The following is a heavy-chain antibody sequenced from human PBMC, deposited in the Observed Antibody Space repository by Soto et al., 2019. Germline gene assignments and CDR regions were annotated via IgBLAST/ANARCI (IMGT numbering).Heavy chain of an antibody. D-gene: IGHD3-10*01. Sequence: GGSLRLSCAASGFTFSDHYMDWVRQAPGRGLEWVGRTRNKANSYTTEYAASVKGRFTISRDDSKNSLYLQMNSLKTEDAAVYYCARVASGGSGRYYFDYWGQGTLVTVSS. CDR1: GFTFSDHY. CDR2: TRNKANSYTT. CDR3: ARVASGGSGRYYFDY. V-gene: IGHV3-72*01. J-gene: IGHJ4*02.